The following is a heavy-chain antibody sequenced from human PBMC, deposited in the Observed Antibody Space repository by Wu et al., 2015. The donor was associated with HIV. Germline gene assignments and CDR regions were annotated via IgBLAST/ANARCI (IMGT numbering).Heavy chain of an antibody. V-gene: IGHV1-2*02. D-gene: IGHD6-19*01. CDR1: GYTFNDYH. CDR2: INRNSGGT. Sequence: QVQLVQSGAEVKKPGASVRVSCTASGYTFNDYHMHWVRQAPGQGLEWMGWINRNSGGTTYAQKFLGRVAMTRDTSITTVFMELSRLRFDDTAVYYCARARRPVADALELDYWGQGTLVTVSS. CDR3: ARARRPVADALELDY. J-gene: IGHJ4*02.